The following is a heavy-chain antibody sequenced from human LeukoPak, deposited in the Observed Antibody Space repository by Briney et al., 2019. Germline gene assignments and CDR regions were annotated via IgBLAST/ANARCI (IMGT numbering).Heavy chain of an antibody. CDR2: ISGSGGST. V-gene: IGHV3-23*01. Sequence: GGSLRLSCAASGFTFSSYAMSWVRQAPGKGLEWVSAISGSGGSTYYADSVKGRFTISRDNSKNTLYLQMNSLRAEDTAVYYCAKPDRASITMTVVVITFDYWGQGTLVTVSS. CDR3: AKPDRASITMTVVVITFDY. CDR1: GFTFSSYA. J-gene: IGHJ4*02. D-gene: IGHD3-22*01.